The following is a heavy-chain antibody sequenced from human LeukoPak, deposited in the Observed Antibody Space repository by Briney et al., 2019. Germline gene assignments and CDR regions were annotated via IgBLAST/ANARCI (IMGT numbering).Heavy chain of an antibody. CDR2: ISSSGSTI. CDR1: GFTFSSYE. CDR3: AKDVSQLDYFDY. D-gene: IGHD6-13*01. V-gene: IGHV3-48*03. J-gene: IGHJ4*02. Sequence: PGGSLRLSCAASGFTFSSYEMNWVRQAPGKGLEWVSYISSSGSTIYYADSVKGRFTISRDNSKNTLYLQMNSLRAEDTAVYYCAKDVSQLDYFDYWGQGTLVTVSS.